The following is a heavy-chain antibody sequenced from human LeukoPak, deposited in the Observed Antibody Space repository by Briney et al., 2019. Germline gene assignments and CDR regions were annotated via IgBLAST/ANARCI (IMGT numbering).Heavy chain of an antibody. J-gene: IGHJ4*02. D-gene: IGHD5-12*01. CDR3: ATGRGWLPDY. Sequence: SETLSLTCTVSGGSITNSHFFWSWVRRPPGKGLEWIGSISYSWRTFYNPSLESRVTISVDTSKTQFSLKLSSVTAADTALYYCATGRGWLPDYWGQGTLVTVSS. CDR1: GGSITNSHFF. CDR2: ISYSWRT. V-gene: IGHV4-39*07.